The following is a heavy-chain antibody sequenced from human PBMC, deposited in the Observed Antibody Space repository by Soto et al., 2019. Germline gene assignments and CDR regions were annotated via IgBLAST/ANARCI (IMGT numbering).Heavy chain of an antibody. J-gene: IGHJ6*02. CDR1: GFTFSSYA. CDR3: SLSDRYYGMDV. Sequence: EVQLLESGGGLVQPGGSLRLSCAASGFTFSSYAMSWVRQAPGKGLEWVSSISTSGGSTYYADSVKGRCTISRDNSNNTLYLQMNSLRAEDTAVYYCSLSDRYYGMDVWGLGTTVTVSS. CDR2: ISTSGGST. V-gene: IGHV3-23*01.